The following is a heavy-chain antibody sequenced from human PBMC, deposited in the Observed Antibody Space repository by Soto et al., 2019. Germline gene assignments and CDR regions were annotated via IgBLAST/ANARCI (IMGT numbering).Heavy chain of an antibody. CDR3: ARLRIATNNYKWFDP. D-gene: IGHD2-21*01. CDR1: CAALSSGNYY. V-gene: IGHV4-31*03. Sequence: SETLSLTCSVSCAALSSGNYYWSWIRQVPGKGLEWIGHIYVTGAVDYNPSLRDRITISQDTSERQFSLNLRLVTAADTAVYYCARLRIATNNYKWFDPRGQGTLVTVSS. J-gene: IGHJ5*02. CDR2: IYVTGAV.